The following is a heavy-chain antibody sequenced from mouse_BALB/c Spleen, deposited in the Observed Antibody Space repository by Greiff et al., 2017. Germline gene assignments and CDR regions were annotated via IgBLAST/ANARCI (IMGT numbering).Heavy chain of an antibody. CDR2: ISYSGST. J-gene: IGHJ4*01. CDR1: GYSITSDYA. Sequence: EVQLVESGPGLVKPSQSLSLTCTVTGYSITSDYAWNWIRQFPGNKLEWMGYISYSGSTSYNPSLKSRISITRDTSKNQFFLQLNSVTTEDTATYYCARFDGYYDYAMDYWGQGTSVTVSS. CDR3: ARFDGYYDYAMDY. D-gene: IGHD2-3*01. V-gene: IGHV3-2*02.